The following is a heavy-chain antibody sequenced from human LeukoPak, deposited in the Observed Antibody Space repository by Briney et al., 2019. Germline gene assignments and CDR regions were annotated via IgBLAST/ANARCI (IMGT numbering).Heavy chain of an antibody. J-gene: IGHJ3*02. D-gene: IGHD5-24*01. Sequence: SETLTLSCTASGGTISSNYRSWIRQPPGKGLEWIGVIYYGGSTYYNPSLKSRVTISVDKSKNQFSLKLSPVTAADTAVYYCARGPRRDVYNYVHAFDIWGQGTMVTVSS. V-gene: IGHV4-59*01. CDR1: GGTISSNY. CDR2: IYYGGST. CDR3: ARGPRRDVYNYVHAFDI.